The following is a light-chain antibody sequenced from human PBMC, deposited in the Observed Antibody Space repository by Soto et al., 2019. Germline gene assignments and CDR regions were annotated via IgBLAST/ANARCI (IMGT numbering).Light chain of an antibody. CDR1: SSDVGAYNY. CDR3: SSYTSNTTPYV. CDR2: DVT. V-gene: IGLV2-14*01. Sequence: QSVLPQPASVSVSPGQSIAISCTGTSSDVGAYNYVSWYQQHPGKVPKLVIYDVTNRPSGVSDRSSGSKSGNTASLTISGLQAEDEADYYCSSYTSNTTPYVFGTGTKVTVL. J-gene: IGLJ1*01.